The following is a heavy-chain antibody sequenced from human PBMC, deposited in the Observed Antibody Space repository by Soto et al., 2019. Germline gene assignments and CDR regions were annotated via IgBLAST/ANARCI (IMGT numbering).Heavy chain of an antibody. CDR2: ISGYNGKT. D-gene: IGHD2-2*01. V-gene: IGHV1-18*01. Sequence: QVQLVQSGAEVKRPGASVKVSCKASGYTFTSYGVSWVRQAPGQGPEWMAWISGYNGKTDYAQKYQGRVTVTADTSTSTAYMDLRSLTSDDTAVYYCARTRLDCRGTRCYGYWGQGTLVTVSS. CDR3: ARTRLDCRGTRCYGY. J-gene: IGHJ4*02. CDR1: GYTFTSYG.